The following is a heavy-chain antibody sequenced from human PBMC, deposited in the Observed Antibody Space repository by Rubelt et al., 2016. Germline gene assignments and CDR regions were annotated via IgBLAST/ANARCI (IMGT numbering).Heavy chain of an antibody. D-gene: IGHD5-12*01. Sequence: GGSLRLSCEASGFTVSSNYMSWVRQAPGKGLEWVSVIYSVGGTFYADSVKGRFTISRDNSKNTLYLQMNSLRAEDTAVYYCARPGYIDSGGQGTLVTVSS. CDR2: IYSVGGT. CDR3: ARPGYIDS. V-gene: IGHV3-53*01. CDR1: GFTVSSNY. J-gene: IGHJ4*02.